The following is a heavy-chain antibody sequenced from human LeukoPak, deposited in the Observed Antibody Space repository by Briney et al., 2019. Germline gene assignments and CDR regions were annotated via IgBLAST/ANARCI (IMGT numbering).Heavy chain of an antibody. CDR2: IYTGGST. CDR3: ARDHPYILTGPGFMDV. Sequence: GGSLRLSCAASEFIFSSNYMSWVRQAPGKGLEWVSVIYTGGSTYYADSVTGRFTISRDNSKNTLYLQMNSLRADDTAVYYCARDHPYILTGPGFMDVWGKGTSVTVSS. V-gene: IGHV3-53*01. CDR1: EFIFSSNY. D-gene: IGHD3-9*01. J-gene: IGHJ6*04.